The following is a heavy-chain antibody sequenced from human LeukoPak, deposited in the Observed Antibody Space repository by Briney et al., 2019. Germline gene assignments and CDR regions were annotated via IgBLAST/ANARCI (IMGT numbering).Heavy chain of an antibody. CDR1: GFTFSSYD. CDR3: ARAGDGGNPLYYYGMDV. J-gene: IGHJ6*02. V-gene: IGHV3-13*01. D-gene: IGHD4-23*01. CDR2: TGTAGDT. Sequence: GGSLRLSCAASGFTFSSYDMHWVRQATGKGLEWVSATGTAGDTYYPGSVKGRFTISRENAKNSLYLQMNSLRAGDTAVYYCARAGDGGNPLYYYGMDVWGQGTTVTVSS.